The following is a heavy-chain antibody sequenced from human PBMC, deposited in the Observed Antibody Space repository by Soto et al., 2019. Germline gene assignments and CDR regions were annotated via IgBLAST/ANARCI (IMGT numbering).Heavy chain of an antibody. J-gene: IGHJ3*02. D-gene: IGHD3-10*01. CDR3: ARNYPNDAFDI. Sequence: AVKVSFKASGCTFSSYAISWVRQAPGQGLEWMGGIIPIFGTANYAQKFQGRVTITADKSTSTAYMELSSLRSEDTAVYYCARNYPNDAFDIWGQGTMVTVSS. CDR1: GCTFSSYA. V-gene: IGHV1-69*06. CDR2: IIPIFGTA.